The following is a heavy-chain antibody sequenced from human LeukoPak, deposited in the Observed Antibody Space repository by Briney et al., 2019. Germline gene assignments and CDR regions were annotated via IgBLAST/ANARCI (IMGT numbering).Heavy chain of an antibody. CDR3: ARESPGWNNWFDP. Sequence: SETLSLTCTVSGGSISSYYWSWIRQPPGKGLEWIGYIYYSGSTSYNPSLESRVTISIDTSKNQFSLKLSSVTAADTAVYYCARESPGWNNWFDPWGQGTLVTVSP. J-gene: IGHJ5*02. V-gene: IGHV4-59*01. CDR1: GGSISSYY. CDR2: IYYSGST. D-gene: IGHD2-15*01.